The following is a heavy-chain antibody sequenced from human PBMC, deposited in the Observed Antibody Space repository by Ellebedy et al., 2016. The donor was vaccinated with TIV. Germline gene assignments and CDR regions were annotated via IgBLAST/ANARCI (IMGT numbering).Heavy chain of an antibody. CDR1: GGSISGSTSY. CDR3: TNDWGAVDSFAV. D-gene: IGHD1-26*01. J-gene: IGHJ3*01. Sequence: SETLSLTXTVSGGSISGSTSYWGWIRQPPGKGLEWIGSIYFSGSTYYNPSLKSRVTISLATSKNQFSLKLSSVTAADTALYYCTNDWGAVDSFAVWGQGTVVTVSS. CDR2: IYFSGST. V-gene: IGHV4-39*01.